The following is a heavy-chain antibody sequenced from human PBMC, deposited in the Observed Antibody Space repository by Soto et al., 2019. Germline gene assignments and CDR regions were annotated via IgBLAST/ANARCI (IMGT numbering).Heavy chain of an antibody. Sequence: QVQLVQSGAEEKKPGASVKVSCKASGYTFTSYAMHWVRQAPGQRLEWMGWINAGNGNTKYSQKFQGRVTITRDTSASTAYMELSSLRSEDTAVYYCARAPGGSSSFVDYWGQGTPGTVSS. D-gene: IGHD6-6*01. CDR2: INAGNGNT. V-gene: IGHV1-3*05. CDR1: GYTFTSYA. CDR3: ARAPGGSSSFVDY. J-gene: IGHJ4*02.